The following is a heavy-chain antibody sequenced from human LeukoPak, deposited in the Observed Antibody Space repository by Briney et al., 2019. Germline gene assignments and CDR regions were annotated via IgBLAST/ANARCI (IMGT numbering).Heavy chain of an antibody. CDR2: INHSGST. Sequence: SETLSLTCAVYGGSFSGYYWSWIRQPPGKGLEWIGEINHSGSTNYNPSLKSRVTISVDTSKNQFSLKLSSVTPEDTAVYYCARDGRVGETPQPTDAFDIWGQGTMVTVSS. V-gene: IGHV4-34*01. CDR1: GGSFSGYY. CDR3: ARDGRVGETPQPTDAFDI. J-gene: IGHJ3*02. D-gene: IGHD1-26*01.